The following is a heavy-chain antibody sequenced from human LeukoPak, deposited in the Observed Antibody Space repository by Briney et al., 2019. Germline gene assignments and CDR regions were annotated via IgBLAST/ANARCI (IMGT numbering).Heavy chain of an antibody. D-gene: IGHD2-2*01. J-gene: IGHJ4*02. V-gene: IGHV3-30*18. CDR3: AKGSPIVVVPAATPFDY. CDR1: GFTFSSYG. CDR2: ISYDGSNK. Sequence: GGSLRLSCAASGFTFSSYGMHWVRQAPGKGLEWVAVISYDGSNKYYADSVKGRFTISRDNSKNTLYLQMNSLRAEDTAVYYCAKGSPIVVVPAATPFDYWGQGTLVTVSS.